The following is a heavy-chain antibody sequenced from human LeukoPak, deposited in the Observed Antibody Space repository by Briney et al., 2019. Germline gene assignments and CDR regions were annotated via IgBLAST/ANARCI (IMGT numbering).Heavy chain of an antibody. CDR3: AREEYTGGWYAAY. J-gene: IGHJ4*02. V-gene: IGHV4-39*01. CDR2: IDYSGSS. D-gene: IGHD6-19*01. CDR1: GGSISSSSYN. Sequence: PSETLSLTCTVSGGSISSSSYNWGWIRQPPGKGLEWIGSIDYSGSSYYHPSLKSRVTISVDTSKNQFSLTLTSVTAADTAVYYCAREEYTGGWYAAYWGQGTLVTVSS.